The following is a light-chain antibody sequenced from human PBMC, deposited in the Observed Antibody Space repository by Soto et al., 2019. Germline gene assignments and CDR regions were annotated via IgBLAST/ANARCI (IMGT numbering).Light chain of an antibody. CDR2: DNS. CDR3: ATWDTSLSTGWV. Sequence: QSVLTQPPSVSAAPGQKVTIACSGGNSNIGNNVSWYRQFPGTAPKLLIYDNSKRPSGIPDRFSGSKSGTSATLGITGLQTGDEADYFCATWDTSLSTGWVFGGGTKVTVL. V-gene: IGLV1-51*01. CDR1: NSNIGNN. J-gene: IGLJ3*02.